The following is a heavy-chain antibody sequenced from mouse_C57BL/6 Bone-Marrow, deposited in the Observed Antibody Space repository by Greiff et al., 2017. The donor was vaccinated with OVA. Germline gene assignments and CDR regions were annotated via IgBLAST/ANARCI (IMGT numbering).Heavy chain of an antibody. CDR3: ARGGYYGNYVDFDY. CDR2: INPNNGGT. V-gene: IGHV1-26*01. Sequence: VQLQQSGPELVKPGASVKISCKDSGYTFTDYYMNWVKQSHGKSLEWIGDINPNNGGTSYNQKFKGKATLTVDKSSSTAYMELRSLTSEDSAVYYCARGGYYGNYVDFDYWGQGTTLTVSS. D-gene: IGHD2-1*01. J-gene: IGHJ2*01. CDR1: GYTFTDYY.